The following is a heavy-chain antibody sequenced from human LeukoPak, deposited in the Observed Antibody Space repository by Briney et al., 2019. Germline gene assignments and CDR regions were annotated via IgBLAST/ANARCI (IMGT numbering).Heavy chain of an antibody. J-gene: IGHJ4*02. CDR3: VKGLPSGEYVLAS. D-gene: IGHD3-10*01. CDR1: GFTFDNSA. V-gene: IGHV3-43*02. CDR2: ITGDGSIT. Sequence: GGSLRLSCAASGFTFDNSAMYWVRQAPGQGLERLSFITGDGSITYTAASVKGRFAISRDNTKRSLYLQMNSLRTEDTVLYYCVKGLPSGEYVLASWGQGTLVAVSS.